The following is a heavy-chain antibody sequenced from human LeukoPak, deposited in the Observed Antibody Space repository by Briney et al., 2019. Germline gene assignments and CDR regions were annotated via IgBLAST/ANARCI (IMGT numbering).Heavy chain of an antibody. Sequence: GGSLRLSCAASGFTFSSYWMNWVRQAPGKGLEWVANIKKEGSERYYVDSVKGRFTISRDTTKKSLYLQMNTLRAEDTAVYYCARDLAGPPQEAFDIWGQGTMVTVSS. CDR1: GFTFSSYW. CDR2: IKKEGSER. V-gene: IGHV3-7*01. J-gene: IGHJ3*02. CDR3: ARDLAGPPQEAFDI.